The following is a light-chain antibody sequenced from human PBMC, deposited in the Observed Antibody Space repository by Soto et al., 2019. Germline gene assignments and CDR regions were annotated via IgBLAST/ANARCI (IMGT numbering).Light chain of an antibody. Sequence: DIQMTQSPSTLSASVGDRVTITCRASQSISSWLAWYQQKPGKAPKLLIYKASSLESGVPSRCSGSGSGTEFTLTISSLQPDDFETYYCQQYNSYSWTFGQGTKVEIK. V-gene: IGKV1-5*03. CDR3: QQYNSYSWT. CDR2: KAS. CDR1: QSISSW. J-gene: IGKJ1*01.